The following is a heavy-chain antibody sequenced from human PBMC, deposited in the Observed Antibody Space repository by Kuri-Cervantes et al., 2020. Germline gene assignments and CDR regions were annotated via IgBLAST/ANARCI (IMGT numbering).Heavy chain of an antibody. D-gene: IGHD4-17*01. Sequence: ASVKVSCKASGYTFATYGISWVRKAPGQGLEWMGWISAHNGDTNYAQKVQGRVTMTTDTSTSTAYMELRSLRSDDTAVYYCARQDVSTVTLDYWGQGTLVTVSS. J-gene: IGHJ4*02. CDR3: ARQDVSTVTLDY. CDR2: ISAHNGDT. CDR1: GYTFATYG. V-gene: IGHV1-18*01.